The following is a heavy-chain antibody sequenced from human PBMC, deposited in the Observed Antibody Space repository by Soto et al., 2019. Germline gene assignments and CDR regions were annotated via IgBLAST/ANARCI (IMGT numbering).Heavy chain of an antibody. CDR2: INPSGGST. CDR1: GYTFTSYY. J-gene: IGHJ4*02. D-gene: IGHD5-18*01. V-gene: IGHV1-46*01. Sequence: GASVKVSCKASGYTFTSYYMHWVRQAPGQGLEWMGIINPSGGSTSYAQKFQGRVTMTRDTSTSTVYMELSSLRSEDTAVYYCARHPNQDTAMVQCGFDYWGQGTLVTVSS. CDR3: ARHPNQDTAMVQCGFDY.